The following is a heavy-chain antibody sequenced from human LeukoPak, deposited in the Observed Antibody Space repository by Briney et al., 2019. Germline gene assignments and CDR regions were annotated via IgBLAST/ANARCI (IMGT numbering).Heavy chain of an antibody. CDR3: AGDLTYYYGSGSYPTSGAFDI. CDR1: GFTVSSNY. D-gene: IGHD3-10*01. CDR2: IYSGGST. Sequence: PGGSLRLSCAASGFTVSSNYMSWVRQAPGKGLEWVSVIYSGGSTYYADSVKGRFTISRDNSKNTLYLQMNSLRAEDTAVYYCAGDLTYYYGSGSYPTSGAFDIWGQGTMVTVSS. J-gene: IGHJ3*02. V-gene: IGHV3-53*01.